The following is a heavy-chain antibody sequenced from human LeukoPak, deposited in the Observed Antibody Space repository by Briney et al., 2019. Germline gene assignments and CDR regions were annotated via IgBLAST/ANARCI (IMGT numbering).Heavy chain of an antibody. J-gene: IGHJ3*02. D-gene: IGHD5-12*01. CDR2: IYYSGST. V-gene: IGHV4-31*03. Sequence: SETLSLTCTVSGGSISSGGYYWSWIRQHPGKGLEWIGYIYYSGSTYYNPSLKSRVTISVDTSKNQFSLKLSSVTAADTAVYYCARDQGGYDRHDAFDIWGQGTMVTVSS. CDR1: GGSISSGGYY. CDR3: ARDQGGYDRHDAFDI.